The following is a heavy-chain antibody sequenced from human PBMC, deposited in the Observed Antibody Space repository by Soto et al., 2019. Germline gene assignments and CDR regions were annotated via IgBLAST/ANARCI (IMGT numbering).Heavy chain of an antibody. CDR1: GGSISSYY. D-gene: IGHD3-16*02. CDR2: IYYSGST. Sequence: SETLSLTCTVSGGSISSYYWSWIRQPPGKGLEWIGYIYYSGSTNYNPSLKSRVTISVDTSKNQFSLKLSSVTAADTAVYYCARTTYYDYIWGSYRYGYYYYYMDVWGKGTTVTVSS. V-gene: IGHV4-59*01. CDR3: ARTTYYDYIWGSYRYGYYYYYMDV. J-gene: IGHJ6*03.